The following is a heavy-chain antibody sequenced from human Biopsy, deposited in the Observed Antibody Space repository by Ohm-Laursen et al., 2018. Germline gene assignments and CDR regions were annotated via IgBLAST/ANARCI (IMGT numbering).Heavy chain of an antibody. Sequence: SDTLSLTCTVPGGSISIGGSYWSWIRQHPGKGLEWIGYIYYNGNTNYNPSLKSRVSMSVDTSKNQFSLKLSSVTVADTAVYFCARDRGQNYFDYWGQGIPVTVSS. CDR1: GGSISIGGSY. J-gene: IGHJ4*02. CDR3: ARDRGQNYFDY. CDR2: IYYNGNT. V-gene: IGHV4-31*03.